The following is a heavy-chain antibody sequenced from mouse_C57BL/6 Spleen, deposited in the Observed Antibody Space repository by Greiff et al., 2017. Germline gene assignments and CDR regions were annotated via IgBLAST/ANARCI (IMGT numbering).Heavy chain of an antibody. J-gene: IGHJ3*01. CDR2: IDPENGDT. V-gene: IGHV14-4*01. Sequence: EVQLQQSGAELVRPGASVKLSCTASGFNIKDDYMHWVKQRPEQGLEWIGWIDPENGDTEYASKFQGKATITADTSSNTAYLQLSSLTSEDTAVYYCTTLGRTWFAYWGQGTLVTVSA. CDR1: GFNIKDDY. CDR3: TTLGRTWFAY. D-gene: IGHD4-1*01.